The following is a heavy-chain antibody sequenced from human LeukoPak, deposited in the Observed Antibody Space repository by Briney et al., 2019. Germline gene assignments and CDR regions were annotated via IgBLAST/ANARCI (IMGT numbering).Heavy chain of an antibody. D-gene: IGHD2-8*01. Sequence: GSLRLSCAASGFTFSSYAMHWVRQAPGKGLEWVAVISYDGSNKYYADSVKGRFTISRDNAKNSLYLQMNSLRAEDTAVYYCARAREYADYWGQGTLVTVSS. J-gene: IGHJ4*02. V-gene: IGHV3-30*04. CDR3: ARAREYADY. CDR2: ISYDGSNK. CDR1: GFTFSSYA.